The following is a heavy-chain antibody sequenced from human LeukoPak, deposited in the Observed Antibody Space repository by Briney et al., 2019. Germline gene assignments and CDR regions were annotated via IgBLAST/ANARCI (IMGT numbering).Heavy chain of an antibody. D-gene: IGHD6-13*01. CDR3: AKDLGVAAAGTFDY. CDR2: ISSSGSTI. CDR1: GFTFTDYY. J-gene: IGHJ4*02. V-gene: IGHV3-11*01. Sequence: PGGSLRLSCAASGFTFTDYYMSWIRQAPGKGLEWDSYISSSGSTIYYADSVKGRFTISRDNSKNTLYLQMNSLRAEDTAVYYCAKDLGVAAAGTFDYWGQGTLVTVSS.